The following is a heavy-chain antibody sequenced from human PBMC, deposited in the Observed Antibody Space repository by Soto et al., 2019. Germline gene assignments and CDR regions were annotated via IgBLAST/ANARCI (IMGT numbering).Heavy chain of an antibody. CDR2: IYYSGST. CDR3: ARHPKTYYYDSSGQKKTYYYYGMDV. CDR1: GGSISSSSYY. V-gene: IGHV4-39*01. Sequence: SETLSLTCTVSGGSISSSSYYWGWIRQPPGKGLEWIGSIYYSGSTYYNPSLKSRVTISVDTSKNQFSLKLSSVTAADTAVYYCARHPKTYYYDSSGQKKTYYYYGMDVWGQGTTVTVS. J-gene: IGHJ6*02. D-gene: IGHD3-22*01.